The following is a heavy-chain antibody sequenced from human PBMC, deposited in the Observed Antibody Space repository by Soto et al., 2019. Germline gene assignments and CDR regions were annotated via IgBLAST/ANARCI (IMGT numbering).Heavy chain of an antibody. CDR1: GFTFDDYA. Sequence: PGGSLSLSCAASGFTFDDYAMHWVRQAPGKGLEWVSGISWNSGSIGYADSVKGRFTISRDNAKNSLYLQMNSLRAEDTALYYCAKGAYYYYMDVWGKGTTVTVSS. CDR3: AKGAYYYYMDV. CDR2: ISWNSGSI. J-gene: IGHJ6*03. V-gene: IGHV3-9*01.